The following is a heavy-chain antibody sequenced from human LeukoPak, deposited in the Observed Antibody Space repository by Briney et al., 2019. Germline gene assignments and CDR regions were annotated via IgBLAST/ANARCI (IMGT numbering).Heavy chain of an antibody. CDR1: GFTFSSYA. CDR3: ARGAVTFDY. V-gene: IGHV3-30*04. J-gene: IGHJ4*02. Sequence: GGSLRLSCAASGFTFSSYAMHWVRQAPGKGLEWVAVISYDGSNKYYADSVKGRFTISRDNSKNTLYLQMNSLRAEDTAVYYCARGAVTFDYWGQGTLVTVSS. D-gene: IGHD4-17*01. CDR2: ISYDGSNK.